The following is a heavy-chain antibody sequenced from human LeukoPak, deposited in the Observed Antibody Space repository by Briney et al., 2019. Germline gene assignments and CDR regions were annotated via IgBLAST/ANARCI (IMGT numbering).Heavy chain of an antibody. Sequence: VASVKVSCKASGYTFGGYYMHWVRQAPGQGLEWMGWINPNSGATNYAQTLQGRVTMTRDTSISIVYMELSRLRTDNTAVYYCARALRYDDSSGYYAYWGQGTLVTVSS. CDR3: ARALRYDDSSGYYAY. V-gene: IGHV1-2*02. CDR1: GYTFGGYY. CDR2: INPNSGAT. D-gene: IGHD3-22*01. J-gene: IGHJ4*02.